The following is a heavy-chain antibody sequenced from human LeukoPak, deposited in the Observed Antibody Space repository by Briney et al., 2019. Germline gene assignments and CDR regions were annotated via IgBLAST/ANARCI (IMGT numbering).Heavy chain of an antibody. CDR2: IYTSGST. V-gene: IGHV4-4*07. CDR3: AIGGNGSGRSYYYYYYMDV. D-gene: IGHD3-10*01. Sequence: SETLSLTCTVSGGSISSFYWCWIRQPAGKGLEWIGRIYTSGSTNYNPSLKSRVTMSVDTSKNQFSLKLSSVTAADTAVYYCAIGGNGSGRSYYYYYYMDVWGKGTTVTVSS. CDR1: GGSISSFY. J-gene: IGHJ6*03.